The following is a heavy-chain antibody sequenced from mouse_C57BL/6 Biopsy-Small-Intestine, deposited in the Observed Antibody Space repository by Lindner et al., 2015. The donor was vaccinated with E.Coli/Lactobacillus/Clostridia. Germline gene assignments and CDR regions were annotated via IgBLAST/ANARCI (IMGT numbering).Heavy chain of an antibody. V-gene: IGHV1-19*01. J-gene: IGHJ2*01. CDR1: GYTFTDYY. CDR3: ARRWDYDGY. Sequence: VQLQESGPVLVKPGASVKMSCKASGYTFTDYYMNWVKQSHGKSLEWIGVINPYNGGTSYNQKFKGKATLTVDKSSSTAYMELNSLTSEDSAVYYCARRWDYDGYWGQGTTLTVSS. D-gene: IGHD2-4*01. CDR2: INPYNGGT.